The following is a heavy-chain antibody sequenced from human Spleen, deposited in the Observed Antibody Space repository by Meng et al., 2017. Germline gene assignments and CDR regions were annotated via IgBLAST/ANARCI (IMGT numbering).Heavy chain of an antibody. Sequence: QVQPAESGGSLVEPGRSLRLSCAASGFSFSSHAMRWVRQAPGKGLEWVALISYDGSGEGYADSVKGRFTISRDNSKSTLYLQMDSLRPEDTAVYYCIAEIGPKSFDNWGQGTLVTVSS. CDR3: IAEIGPKSFDN. J-gene: IGHJ4*02. D-gene: IGHD3-22*01. CDR1: GFSFSSHA. CDR2: ISYDGSGE. V-gene: IGHV3-30*04.